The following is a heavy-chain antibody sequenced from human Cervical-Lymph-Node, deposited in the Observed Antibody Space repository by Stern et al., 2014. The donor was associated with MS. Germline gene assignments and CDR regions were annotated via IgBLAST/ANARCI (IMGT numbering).Heavy chain of an antibody. V-gene: IGHV1-69*01. CDR1: GGTFSSYA. CDR3: ARERAIKLHYYYGMDV. CDR2: IIPIFGTA. J-gene: IGHJ6*02. Sequence: VQLVQPGAEVKKPGSSVKVSCKAYGGTFSSYAISWGRQAPGQGLEGMGGIIPIFGTANYAQKFQGRVTITADESTSTAYMELSSLRSEDTAVYYCARERAIKLHYYYGMDVWGQGTTVTVSS. D-gene: IGHD2-2*02.